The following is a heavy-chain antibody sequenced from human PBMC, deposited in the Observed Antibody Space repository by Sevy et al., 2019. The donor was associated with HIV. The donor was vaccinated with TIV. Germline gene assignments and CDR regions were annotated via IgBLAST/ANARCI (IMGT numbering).Heavy chain of an antibody. D-gene: IGHD3-10*01. V-gene: IGHV1-69*13. Sequence: ASVKVSCKASGGTFSSYAISWVRQAPGQGLEWMGGIIPIFGTANYAQKFQGRVTITAGESTSTAYMELSSLRSEDTAVYYWSRAAGITMVRGVKREGYFDYWGQGTLVTVSS. J-gene: IGHJ4*02. CDR3: SRAAGITMVRGVKREGYFDY. CDR2: IIPIFGTA. CDR1: GGTFSSYA.